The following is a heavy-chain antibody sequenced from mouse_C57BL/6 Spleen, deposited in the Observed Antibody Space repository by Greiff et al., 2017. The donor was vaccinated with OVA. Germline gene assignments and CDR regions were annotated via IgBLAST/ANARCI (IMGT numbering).Heavy chain of an antibody. Sequence: EVQLQQSGPELVKPGASVKISCKASGYSFTGYYMHWVKQSSEKSLEWIGEINPSTGSTSYNQKFKSKATLTVDKSSSTAYMQLKSLTSEDSAVYYCERVYGNYYFDYWGQGTTLTVSS. CDR1: GYSFTGYY. J-gene: IGHJ2*01. CDR2: INPSTGST. CDR3: ERVYGNYYFDY. D-gene: IGHD2-10*02. V-gene: IGHV1-43*01.